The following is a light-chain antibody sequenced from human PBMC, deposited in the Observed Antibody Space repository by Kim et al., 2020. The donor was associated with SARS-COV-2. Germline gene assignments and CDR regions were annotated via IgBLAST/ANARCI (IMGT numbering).Light chain of an antibody. CDR3: QTWGTGIVV. Sequence: ASVKLTGPLSSGHSSDAIAWHQQQPEKGPRYLMKVNSDGSHSKGDGIPDRFSGSSSGAERYLTISSLQSEDEADYYCQTWGTGIVVFGGGTQLTVL. CDR1: SGHSSDA. CDR2: VNSDGSH. V-gene: IGLV4-69*01. J-gene: IGLJ2*01.